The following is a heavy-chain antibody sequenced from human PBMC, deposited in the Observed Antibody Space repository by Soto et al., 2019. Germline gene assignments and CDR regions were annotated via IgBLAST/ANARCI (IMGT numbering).Heavy chain of an antibody. CDR2: ILVSDST. D-gene: IGHD4-17*01. Sequence: PGGSLRLSCAASGFICSSYDMSWVRQAPGKGLEWVSTILVSDSTHYADSVKGRFTISRDNSKNTLYLQMNSLRAEDTAVYYCAKPPTTETTYNWYLDLWGRGTLVTVSS. J-gene: IGHJ2*01. CDR1: GFICSSYD. V-gene: IGHV3-23*01. CDR3: AKPPTTETTYNWYLDL.